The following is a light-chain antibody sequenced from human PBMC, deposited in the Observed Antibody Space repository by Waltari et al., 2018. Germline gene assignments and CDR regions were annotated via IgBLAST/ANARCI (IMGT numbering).Light chain of an antibody. J-gene: IGLJ1*01. CDR3: GSYTSSTTLA. V-gene: IGLV2-14*03. Sequence: QSALTQPASVSGSPGQSITISCTGTSSDVGGYDYVSWYQQHPGKAPKLILYDVSNRPLEVSHRFSGSKSGNTPSLTICGLQADDEAEYYCGSYTSSTTLAFGTGTKVTVL. CDR1: SSDVGGYDY. CDR2: DVS.